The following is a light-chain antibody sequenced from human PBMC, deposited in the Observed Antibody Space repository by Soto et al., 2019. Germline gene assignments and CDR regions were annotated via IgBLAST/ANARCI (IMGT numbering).Light chain of an antibody. CDR2: GAS. Sequence: LTQSPGTLSLSPGEVATLSCRTSQRVDNNFVAWYQQKPGQAPRLLIYGASTRATGIPDRFSGSGFGTDFTLTITRLEPEDFAVYYCQQYGSSLWTFGLGTKV. V-gene: IGKV3-20*01. J-gene: IGKJ1*01. CDR3: QQYGSSLWT. CDR1: QRVDNNF.